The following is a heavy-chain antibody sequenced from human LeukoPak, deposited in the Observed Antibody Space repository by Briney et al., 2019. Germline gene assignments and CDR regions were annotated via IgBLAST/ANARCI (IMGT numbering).Heavy chain of an antibody. CDR1: GGSISSYY. CDR3: ARNHCSSTSCYGRGPFYYYYGMDV. D-gene: IGHD2-2*01. V-gene: IGHV4-4*07. J-gene: IGHJ6*02. CDR2: IYTSGST. Sequence: PSETLSLTCTVSGGSISSYYWSWIRQPAGKGLEWIGRIYTSGSTNYNPSLKSRVTMSVDTSKNQLSLKLSSVTAADTAVYYCARNHCSSTSCYGRGPFYYYYGMDVWGQGTTVTVSS.